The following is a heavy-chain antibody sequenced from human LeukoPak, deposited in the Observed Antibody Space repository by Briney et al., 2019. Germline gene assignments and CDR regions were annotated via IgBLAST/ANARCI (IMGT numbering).Heavy chain of an antibody. J-gene: IGHJ4*02. CDR2: IWYGGSNK. V-gene: IGHV3-30*02. CDR3: ARGDWGMYYFDY. D-gene: IGHD7-27*01. Sequence: GGSLRLSCAASGFTFSSYDMHWVRQAPGKGLDWVAFIWYGGSNKHYIDSVKGRFTISRDNSKNTLNLQMNSLRAEDTAVYYCARGDWGMYYFDYWGQGTLVTVSS. CDR1: GFTFSSYD.